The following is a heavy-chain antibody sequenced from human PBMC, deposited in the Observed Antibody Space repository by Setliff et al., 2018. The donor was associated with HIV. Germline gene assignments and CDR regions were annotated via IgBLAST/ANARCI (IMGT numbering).Heavy chain of an antibody. Sequence: GESLKISCAASGFAFSNAWMTWVRQAPGKGLEWVGRIKGKADGGITEYAAPVKGRFILSRDDSKNTLFLQMNSLKIEDTAVYFCTTDLCSPRSAACSPTSWGQGTLVTVSS. CDR2: IKGKADGGIT. D-gene: IGHD2-15*01. CDR1: GFAFSNAW. V-gene: IGHV3-15*01. J-gene: IGHJ5*02. CDR3: TTDLCSPRSAACSPTS.